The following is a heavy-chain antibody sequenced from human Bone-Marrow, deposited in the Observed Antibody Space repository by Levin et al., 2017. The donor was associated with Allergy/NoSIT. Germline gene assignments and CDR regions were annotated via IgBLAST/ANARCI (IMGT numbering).Heavy chain of an antibody. CDR1: GFTLTTYS. J-gene: IGHJ4*02. V-gene: IGHV3-48*01. CDR2: IRGGSGAT. Sequence: GGSLRLSCAASGFTLTTYSMTWFRQAPGKGLEWVTYIRGGSGATYYADSVKGRFTISRDDAKSSVLLQMNSLRVEDTAVYFCARGRLPKYYFDYWGQGTLVTVSS. CDR3: ARGRLPKYYFDY. D-gene: IGHD6-25*01.